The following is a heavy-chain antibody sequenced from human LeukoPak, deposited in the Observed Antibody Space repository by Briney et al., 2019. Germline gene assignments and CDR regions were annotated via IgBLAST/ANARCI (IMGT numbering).Heavy chain of an antibody. Sequence: GGSLRLSCAASGFTVSSNYMSWVRQAPGKGLEWVSVIYSGGSTYYADSVKGRFTISRDNSKNTLYLQMNSLRAEDTAVYYCAKDRWPAVLDVWGQGTTVTVSS. J-gene: IGHJ6*02. CDR1: GFTVSSNY. CDR3: AKDRWPAVLDV. CDR2: IYSGGST. D-gene: IGHD4-23*01. V-gene: IGHV3-53*01.